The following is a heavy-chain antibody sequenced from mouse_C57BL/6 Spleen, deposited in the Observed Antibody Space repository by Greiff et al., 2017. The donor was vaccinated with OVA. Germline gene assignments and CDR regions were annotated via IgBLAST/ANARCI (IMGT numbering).Heavy chain of an antibody. J-gene: IGHJ2*01. CDR3: ARKVYYYGSSYFDY. CDR2: IYPGSGST. V-gene: IGHV1-55*01. CDR1: GYTFTSYW. D-gene: IGHD1-1*01. Sequence: VQLQQPGAELVKPGASVKMSCKASGYTFTSYWITWVKQRPGQGLEWIGDIYPGSGSTKYNEKFKSKATLTVDTSSSTAYMQLSSLTSEDSAVYYCARKVYYYGSSYFDYWGQGTTLTVSS.